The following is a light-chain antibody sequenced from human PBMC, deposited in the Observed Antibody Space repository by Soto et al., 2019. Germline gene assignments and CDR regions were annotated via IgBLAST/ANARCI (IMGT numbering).Light chain of an antibody. CDR2: GAS. Sequence: EIVLTQSPGTLSLSPGERAPLSCRASQSVSRSYLAWYQQKPGQAPRLLIYGASSRATGIPDRFSGSGSGTDFTLTISRLEPEDFAVYYCQQYGSSRTFGQGTKVEIK. J-gene: IGKJ1*01. CDR3: QQYGSSRT. V-gene: IGKV3-20*01. CDR1: QSVSRSY.